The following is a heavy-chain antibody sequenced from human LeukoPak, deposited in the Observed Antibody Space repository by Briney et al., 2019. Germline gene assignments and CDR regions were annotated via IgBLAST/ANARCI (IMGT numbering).Heavy chain of an antibody. V-gene: IGHV3-30*04. CDR2: ISYDGSNK. CDR1: GFTFSSYA. Sequence: PGRSLRLSCAASGFTFSSYAMHWVRQAPGKGLEWVAVISYDGSNKYYADSVKGRFTISRDNSKNTLYLQMNSLRAEDTAVYYCARPLKDYWGQGTLVTASS. CDR3: ARPLKDY. J-gene: IGHJ4*02.